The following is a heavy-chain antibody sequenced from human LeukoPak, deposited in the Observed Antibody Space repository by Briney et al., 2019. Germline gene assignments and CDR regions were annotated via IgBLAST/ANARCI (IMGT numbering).Heavy chain of an antibody. Sequence: GASVKVSCKASGYTFSRYSIHWVRQAPGERLEWMGRINADNGDTKYSQKFQGRVTITRDTSASTAYMELSSLRSEDTAVYYCAAEYYDRTAFDIWGQGTMVTVSS. CDR3: AAEYYDRTAFDI. V-gene: IGHV1-3*01. CDR1: GYTFSRYS. D-gene: IGHD2/OR15-2a*01. J-gene: IGHJ3*02. CDR2: INADNGDT.